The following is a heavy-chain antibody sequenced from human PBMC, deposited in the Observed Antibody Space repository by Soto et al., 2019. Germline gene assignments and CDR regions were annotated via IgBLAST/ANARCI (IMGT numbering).Heavy chain of an antibody. D-gene: IGHD3-22*01. CDR2: IIPIFGTA. V-gene: IGHV1-69*13. CDR3: AKYYYDSSGYYPSWFDP. Sequence: GASVKVSCKASGGTFSSYAISWVRPAPGQGLEWMGGIIPIFGTANYAQKFQGRVTITADESTSTAYMELSSLRSEDTAVYYCAKYYYDSSGYYPSWFDPWGQGTLVTVSS. CDR1: GGTFSSYA. J-gene: IGHJ5*02.